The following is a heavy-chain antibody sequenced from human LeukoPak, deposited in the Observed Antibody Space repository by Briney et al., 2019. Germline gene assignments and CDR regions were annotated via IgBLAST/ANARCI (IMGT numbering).Heavy chain of an antibody. Sequence: QSGGSLRLSCAASGFPFSSYAMYWVRHAPGKGLVWVARIHGDGDNISYADSVRGRFTISRDNAKDTPYLHVNSLRPEDTAVYYCARAQVGAPTDLWGQGTLVTVSS. CDR2: IHGDGDNI. D-gene: IGHD1-26*01. CDR1: GFPFSSYA. J-gene: IGHJ5*02. CDR3: ARAQVGAPTDL. V-gene: IGHV3-74*01.